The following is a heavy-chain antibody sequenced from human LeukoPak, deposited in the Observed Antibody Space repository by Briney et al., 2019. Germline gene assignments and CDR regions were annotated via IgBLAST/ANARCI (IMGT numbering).Heavy chain of an antibody. Sequence: GASVKVSCKASRYTFTSYYMHWVRQAPGQGLEWMGIINPSGGSTSYAQKFQGRVTMTRDTSTSTVYMELSSLRSEDTAVYYCARPWASDAFDIWGQGTMVTVSS. D-gene: IGHD7-27*01. CDR3: ARPWASDAFDI. CDR2: INPSGGST. J-gene: IGHJ3*02. CDR1: RYTFTSYY. V-gene: IGHV1-46*01.